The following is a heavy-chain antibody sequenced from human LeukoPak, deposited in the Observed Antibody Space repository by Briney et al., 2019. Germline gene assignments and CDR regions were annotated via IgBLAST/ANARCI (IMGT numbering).Heavy chain of an antibody. V-gene: IGHV3-20*04. Sequence: GGSLRLSCAASGFTFDEYGMSWVRQAPEKGLERDSAINWNGGTTGYADSVKGRFTISRDNAKNSLYLQMNSLRAEDTALYYCTRDGLRSSGTWGQGTLVTVSS. CDR1: GFTFDEYG. CDR3: TRDGLRSSGT. CDR2: INWNGGTT. J-gene: IGHJ5*02. D-gene: IGHD6-25*01.